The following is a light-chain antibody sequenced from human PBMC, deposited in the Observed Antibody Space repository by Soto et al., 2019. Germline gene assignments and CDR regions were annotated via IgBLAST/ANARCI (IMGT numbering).Light chain of an antibody. CDR2: KAS. V-gene: IGKV1-5*03. Sequence: DIQMTQSPSTLSASVGDRVTTTCRASQSISSWLAWYQQKPGKAPKLLIYKASSLESGVPSRFSGSGSGTEFTLTISSLQPDDFATYYCQHYNSYSEAFGQGTKVDI. CDR1: QSISSW. J-gene: IGKJ1*01. CDR3: QHYNSYSEA.